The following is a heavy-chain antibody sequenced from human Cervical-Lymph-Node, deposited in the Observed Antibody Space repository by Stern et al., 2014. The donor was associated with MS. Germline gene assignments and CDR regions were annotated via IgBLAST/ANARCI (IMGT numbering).Heavy chain of an antibody. V-gene: IGHV1-69*01. CDR3: TKDRGDYIWGSYRSGNDF. CDR2: IIPILGTS. Sequence: VQLVQSRAEVKKPGSSVKVSCKASGGTFSKFAMSWVRQAPRQGLEWMGGIIPILGTSAYAQKFQGRVTFTADESTNTAYMELSSLRSEDTAVYYCTKDRGDYIWGSYRSGNDFWGQGTLVIVSS. D-gene: IGHD3-16*02. CDR1: GGTFSKFA. J-gene: IGHJ4*02.